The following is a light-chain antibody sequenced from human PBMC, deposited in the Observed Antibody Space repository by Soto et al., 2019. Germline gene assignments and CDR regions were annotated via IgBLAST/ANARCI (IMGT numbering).Light chain of an antibody. Sequence: EIVLTQSPSTLSLSPGERATLSCRASQSVSSSLAWYQQKPGQSPRLLIYGASTRAAGIPARFSGSGSGTEFTLTISSLQSKDFAVYYCQQYNNWPRTFGQGTKVDIK. CDR2: GAS. J-gene: IGKJ1*01. CDR1: QSVSSS. V-gene: IGKV3-15*01. CDR3: QQYNNWPRT.